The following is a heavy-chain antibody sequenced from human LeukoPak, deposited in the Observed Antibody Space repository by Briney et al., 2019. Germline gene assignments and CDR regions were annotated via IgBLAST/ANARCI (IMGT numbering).Heavy chain of an antibody. CDR2: IISDGSRT. CDR3: ARDPYSGSYGPYYYYYMDV. Sequence: PGGSLRLSCAASGFTFSNYWMYWVRQASGKGLVWVSQIISDGSRTYYADSVKGRFTISRDNAKNSLYLQMNSLRAEDAALYFCARDPYSGSYGPYYYYYMDVWGKGTTVTISS. CDR1: GFTFSNYW. D-gene: IGHD1-26*01. V-gene: IGHV3-74*01. J-gene: IGHJ6*03.